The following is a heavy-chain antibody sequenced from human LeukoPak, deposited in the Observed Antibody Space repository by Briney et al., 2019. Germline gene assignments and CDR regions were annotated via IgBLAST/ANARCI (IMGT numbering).Heavy chain of an antibody. CDR2: IYYSGST. CDR1: GGSISSGGYY. CDR3: ARVLRLRYFDWLPRAFDI. V-gene: IGHV4-31*03. D-gene: IGHD3-9*01. J-gene: IGHJ3*02. Sequence: SETLSLTCTVSGGSISSGGYYWSWIRQHPGKGLEWIGYIYYSGSTYYNPSLKSRVTISVDTSKNQFSLKLSSVTAADTAVYYCARVLRLRYFDWLPRAFDIWGQGTMVTVSS.